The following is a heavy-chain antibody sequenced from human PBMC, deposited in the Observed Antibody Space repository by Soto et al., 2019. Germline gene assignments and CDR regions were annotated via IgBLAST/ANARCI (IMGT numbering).Heavy chain of an antibody. D-gene: IGHD5-12*01. CDR2: IYYSGST. CDR1: GGSISSGDYY. Sequence: SETLSLTCTVSGGSISSGDYYWSWIRQPPGKGLEWIGYIYYSGSTYYNPSLKSRVTISVDTSKNQFSLKLSSVTAADTAVYYCARDRTPGYSGYEFDYWGQGTLVTVSS. V-gene: IGHV4-30-4*01. CDR3: ARDRTPGYSGYEFDY. J-gene: IGHJ4*02.